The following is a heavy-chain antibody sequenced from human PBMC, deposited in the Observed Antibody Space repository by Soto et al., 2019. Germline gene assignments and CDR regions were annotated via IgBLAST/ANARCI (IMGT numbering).Heavy chain of an antibody. CDR1: GYTFTSYY. D-gene: IGHD3-3*01. J-gene: IGHJ6*02. V-gene: IGHV1-46*01. CDR3: ARNDFWSGYSRPLHYYYGMDV. Sequence: GASVKVSCKACGYTFTSYYMHCVRQAPEQGLEWMGIINPSGGSTSYAQKFQGRVTMTRDTSTSTAYMELSSLRSEDTAVYYCARNDFWSGYSRPLHYYYGMDVWGQGTTVTVSS. CDR2: INPSGGST.